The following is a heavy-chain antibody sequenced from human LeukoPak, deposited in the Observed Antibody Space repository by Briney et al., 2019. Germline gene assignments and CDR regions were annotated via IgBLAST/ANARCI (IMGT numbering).Heavy chain of an antibody. Sequence: GASVKVSCKASGYTFTSYDINWVRQATGQGLEWTGWMNPNSGNTGYAQKFQGRVTMTRNTSISTAYMELGSLRSEDTAVYYCASEYCSGGSCLIDWGQGTLVTVSS. CDR3: ASEYCSGGSCLID. V-gene: IGHV1-8*01. CDR2: MNPNSGNT. D-gene: IGHD2-15*01. CDR1: GYTFTSYD. J-gene: IGHJ4*02.